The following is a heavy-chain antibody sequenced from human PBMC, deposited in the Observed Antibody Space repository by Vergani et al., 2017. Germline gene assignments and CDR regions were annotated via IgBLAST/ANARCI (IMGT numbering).Heavy chain of an antibody. Sequence: QVQLVQSGAEVKKPGASVKVSCKASGYTFTSYGISWVRQAPGQGLEWMGWISAYNGNTNYAQKLQGRVTMTTDTSTCTAYMELRSLRSDDTAVYYCARDEYKMSSSCNYCYGMDGWGQGTTVTVSS. D-gene: IGHD6-13*01. CDR3: ARDEYKMSSSCNYCYGMDG. J-gene: IGHJ6*02. CDR2: ISAYNGNT. V-gene: IGHV1-18*04. CDR1: GYTFTSYG.